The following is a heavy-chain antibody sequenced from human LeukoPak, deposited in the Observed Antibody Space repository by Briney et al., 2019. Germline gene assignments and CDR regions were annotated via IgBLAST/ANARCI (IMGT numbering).Heavy chain of an antibody. V-gene: IGHV3-7*01. CDR2: IKQDGSEK. J-gene: IGHJ1*01. D-gene: IGHD6-6*01. CDR3: ARDLAARLAEYFQH. CDR1: GFTFSSYW. Sequence: GGSLRLSCAASGFTFSSYWMSWVRQAPGKGLEWVANIKQDGSEKYYVDSVKGRLTISRDNAKNSLYLQMNSLRAEDTAVYYCARDLAARLAEYFQHWGQGTLVTVSS.